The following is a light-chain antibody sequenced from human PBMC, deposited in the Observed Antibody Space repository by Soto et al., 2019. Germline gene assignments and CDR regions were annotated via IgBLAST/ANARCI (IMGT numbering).Light chain of an antibody. CDR2: DVS. CDR1: QIITNY. J-gene: IGKJ5*01. V-gene: IGKV3-11*01. Sequence: EIVLTQSPATLSLSPGERATLSCRASQIITNYLAWYQQQPGQPPRLLIYDVSNRATGIPARFSGSGSGTDFTLTITSLEPEDFAVYLCHQRYNWPRVTFGQGTRLEI. CDR3: HQRYNWPRVT.